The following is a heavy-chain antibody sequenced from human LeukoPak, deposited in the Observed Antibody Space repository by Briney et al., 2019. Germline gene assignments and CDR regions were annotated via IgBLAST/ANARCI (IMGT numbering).Heavy chain of an antibody. CDR1: GYTFTSYG. Sequence: EASVKVSCKASGYTFTSYGISWVRQAPGQGLEWMGWISAYNGNTNYAQKIQGRVPMTTDTSTSTAYMGLRSLRSDDTAVYDCARDPAYYYDSSGCDYWGQGTLVTVSS. J-gene: IGHJ4*02. V-gene: IGHV1-18*01. D-gene: IGHD3-22*01. CDR2: ISAYNGNT. CDR3: ARDPAYYYDSSGCDY.